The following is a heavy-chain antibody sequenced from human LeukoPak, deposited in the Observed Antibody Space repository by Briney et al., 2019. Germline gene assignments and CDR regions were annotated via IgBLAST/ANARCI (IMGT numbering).Heavy chain of an antibody. CDR3: ARNSSSGFFDY. V-gene: IGHV4-38-2*01. J-gene: IGHJ4*02. Sequence: SSETLSLTCVVSGYSIRNGDYWGWIRQSPGKGLEWIASMYNSVSIRYNPSLKSRVTILVDTSKNEFSLKMRSVTAADTAVYYCARNSSSGFFDYWGQGTLATASS. D-gene: IGHD6-6*01. CDR2: MYNSVSI. CDR1: GYSIRNGDY.